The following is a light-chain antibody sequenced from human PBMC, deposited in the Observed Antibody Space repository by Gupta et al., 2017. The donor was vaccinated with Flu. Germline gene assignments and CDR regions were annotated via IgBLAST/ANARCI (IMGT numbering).Light chain of an antibody. CDR1: SGNIGSNY. V-gene: IGLV6-57*03. CDR3: QSYDSDTVI. Sequence: FMLPQPHSVSASPGNTVTISCTRTSGNIGSNYVQWYQPRPGSAPTTIIYEDDHRPSGVPDRFSGSIDSSSNFASLTISGLKTEDEADYFCQSYDSDTVIFGGGTKVTVL. J-gene: IGLJ2*01. CDR2: EDD.